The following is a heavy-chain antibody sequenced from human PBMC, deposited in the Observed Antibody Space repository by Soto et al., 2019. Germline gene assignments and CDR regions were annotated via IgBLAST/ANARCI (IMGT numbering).Heavy chain of an antibody. CDR2: IIPILDTT. J-gene: IGHJ4*02. CDR3: ASGGTTVNRRFDF. V-gene: IGHV1-69*01. Sequence: QVQVVQSGAEVQKPGSSVSVSCKASGGTSSSYAITWMRQAPGQGLEWMGGIIPILDTTDYAQKFQGRVTFTADESTSTVYMELSSLTSEDTAVYYCASGGTTVNRRFDFWGQGTLVTVSS. CDR1: GGTSSSYA. D-gene: IGHD4-4*01.